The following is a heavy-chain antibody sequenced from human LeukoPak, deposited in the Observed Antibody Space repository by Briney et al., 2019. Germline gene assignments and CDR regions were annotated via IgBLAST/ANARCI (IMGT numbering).Heavy chain of an antibody. CDR2: ISAYNGNT. CDR3: ARDAPRPLDNWNGEDV. J-gene: IGHJ6*02. D-gene: IGHD1-20*01. CDR1: GYTFTSYG. Sequence: GASVKVSCKASGYTFTSYGISWVRQAPGQGLEWMGWISAYNGNTNYAQKLQGRVTMTTDTSTSTAYMELWSLRSDDTAVYYCARDAPRPLDNWNGEDVWGQGTTVTVSS. V-gene: IGHV1-18*01.